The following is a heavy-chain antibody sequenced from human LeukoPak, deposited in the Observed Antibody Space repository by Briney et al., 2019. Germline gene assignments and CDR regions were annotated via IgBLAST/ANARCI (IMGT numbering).Heavy chain of an antibody. CDR1: GFTFSSYG. CDR3: AKVLSAIAGYFPY. Sequence: GGSLRLSCAASGFTFSSYGMHWVRQPPGKGLEWVAAISFDGSDKYYADSVKGRFTISRDSSKNTLYLQMNSLRAEDTAVYYCAKVLSAIAGYFPYWGQGTLVTVSS. CDR2: ISFDGSDK. D-gene: IGHD2-21*02. V-gene: IGHV3-30*18. J-gene: IGHJ4*02.